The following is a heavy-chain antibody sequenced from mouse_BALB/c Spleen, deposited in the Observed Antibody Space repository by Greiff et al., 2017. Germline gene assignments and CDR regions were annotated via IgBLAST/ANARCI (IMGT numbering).Heavy chain of an antibody. D-gene: IGHD2-10*02. CDR1: GFYIKDTY. V-gene: IGHV14-3*02. CDR2: IDPANGNT. J-gene: IGHJ4*01. Sequence: VQLQQSGAELVKPGASVKLSCTASGFYIKDTYMHWVKQRPEQGLEWIGRIDPANGNTKYDPKFQGKATITADTSSNTAYLQLSSLTSEDTAVYYCALYGNYVGDYAMDYWGQGTSVTVSS. CDR3: ALYGNYVGDYAMDY.